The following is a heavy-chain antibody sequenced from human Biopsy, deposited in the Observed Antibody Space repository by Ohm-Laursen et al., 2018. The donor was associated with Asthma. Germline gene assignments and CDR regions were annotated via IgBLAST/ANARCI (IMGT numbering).Heavy chain of an antibody. CDR3: TKDVFPGWELRRGPDY. CDR1: GFTFSNYG. Sequence: SLRLSCAASGFTFSNYGMHWVRQAPGKGLDWVAVISFDGSNKNYTDSVKGRFTISRDNSRNTLHLQMNSLRAEDTAVYYCTKDVFPGWELRRGPDYWGQRTLVTVSS. CDR2: ISFDGSNK. J-gene: IGHJ4*02. V-gene: IGHV3-30*18. D-gene: IGHD1-26*01.